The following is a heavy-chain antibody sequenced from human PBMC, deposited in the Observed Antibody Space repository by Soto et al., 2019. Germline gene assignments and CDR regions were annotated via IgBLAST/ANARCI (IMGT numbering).Heavy chain of an antibody. CDR1: GYTFTGYY. CDR3: ARGYCSGGSCSPVRYNWFDP. Sequence: ASVKVSCKASGYTFTGYYMHWVRQAPGQGLEWMGWINPNSGGTNYAQKFQGWVTMTRDTSISTAYMELSRLRSDDTAVYYCARGYCSGGSCSPVRYNWFDPWGQGTLVTVSS. J-gene: IGHJ5*02. V-gene: IGHV1-2*04. D-gene: IGHD2-15*01. CDR2: INPNSGGT.